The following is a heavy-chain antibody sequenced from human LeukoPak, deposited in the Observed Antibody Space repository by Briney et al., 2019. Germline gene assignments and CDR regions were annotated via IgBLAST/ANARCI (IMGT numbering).Heavy chain of an antibody. Sequence: GGSLRLSCAASGFTFSTYWMHWVRQAPGKGLVWVARINSDGTRTTYADSVKGRFTISRDNAKNTLSLQMNSLRAEDTALYYCARAPSYYDQWYYFDFWGQGTLVTVSS. D-gene: IGHD3-22*01. V-gene: IGHV3-74*01. CDR1: GFTFSTYW. J-gene: IGHJ4*02. CDR2: INSDGTRT. CDR3: ARAPSYYDQWYYFDF.